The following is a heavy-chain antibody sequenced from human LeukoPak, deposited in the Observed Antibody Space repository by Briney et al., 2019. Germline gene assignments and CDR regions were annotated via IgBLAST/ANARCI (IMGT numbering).Heavy chain of an antibody. Sequence: GESLKISCKGSGFSFTTSWIGWARQMPAKGLEWMGIIYPGDSDTRYYPSFQGQVTISADKSISTAYLQWRSLKAADTAMYYCARHLGGYPSYYFDNWGQGTLVTVSS. D-gene: IGHD3-22*01. CDR1: GFSFTTSW. CDR3: ARHLGGYPSYYFDN. CDR2: IYPGDSDT. V-gene: IGHV5-51*01. J-gene: IGHJ4*02.